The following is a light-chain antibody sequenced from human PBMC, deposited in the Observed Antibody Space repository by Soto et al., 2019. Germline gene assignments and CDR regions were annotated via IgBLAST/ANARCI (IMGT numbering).Light chain of an antibody. CDR2: GAS. Sequence: ELALTQSPGTLSLSPGERATLSCRASQSVSSSYLAWYQQKPGQAPRLLIYGASSRATGIPDRFSGSGSGTDFTLTISRLEPEDFAVYYCQQYGSSPWTFGQGTKGDIK. J-gene: IGKJ1*01. CDR3: QQYGSSPWT. V-gene: IGKV3-20*01. CDR1: QSVSSSY.